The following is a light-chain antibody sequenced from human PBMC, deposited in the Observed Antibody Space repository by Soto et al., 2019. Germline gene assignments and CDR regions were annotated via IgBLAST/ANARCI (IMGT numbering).Light chain of an antibody. CDR1: QSVSSSY. J-gene: IGKJ1*01. Sequence: EIVLTQTPSTLSLSPGERATVSCRSSQSVSSSYLAWYQQKPGQAPRLLIYDASNRATGIPARFSGSGSGTDFTLTISSLEPEDCAVYCCQQRSNWPRTFGQGTKVDIK. CDR2: DAS. V-gene: IGKV3-11*01. CDR3: QQRSNWPRT.